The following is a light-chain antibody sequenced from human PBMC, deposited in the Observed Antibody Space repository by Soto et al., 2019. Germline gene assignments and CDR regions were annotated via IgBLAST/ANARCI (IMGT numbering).Light chain of an antibody. V-gene: IGKV3-11*01. CDR3: QQRSSWPLT. CDR1: QSLSSY. CDR2: DAS. Sequence: EIMLTQSPATLSLSPGERATLSCRASQSLSSYLAWYQQKPGQAPRLLIYDASNRATGIPARFSGSGSGTDFTLTISSLAPEDFAVYYCQQRSSWPLTFGQGTKVEIK. J-gene: IGKJ1*01.